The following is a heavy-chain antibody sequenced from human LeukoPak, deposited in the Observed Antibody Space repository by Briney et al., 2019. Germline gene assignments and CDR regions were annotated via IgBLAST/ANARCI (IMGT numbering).Heavy chain of an antibody. CDR3: ARDRVQLGGWSPSLDY. CDR1: GFTFSSYA. Sequence: GGSLRLSCAASGFTFSSYAMSWVRQAPGKGLEWVSAISGSGGSTYYADSVKGRFTISRDNSKNTLYLQMNSLRAEDTAVYYCARDRVQLGGWSPSLDYWGQGTLVTVSS. D-gene: IGHD6-19*01. CDR2: ISGSGGST. V-gene: IGHV3-23*01. J-gene: IGHJ4*02.